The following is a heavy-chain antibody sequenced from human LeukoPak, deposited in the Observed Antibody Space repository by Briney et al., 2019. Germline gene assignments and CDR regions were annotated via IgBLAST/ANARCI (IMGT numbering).Heavy chain of an antibody. D-gene: IGHD4-17*01. J-gene: IGHJ4*02. V-gene: IGHV4-4*07. CDR3: ATLARAPEYGDKSY. CDR1: GGSISSYY. CDR2: IYTSGST. Sequence: PSETLSLTCTVSGGSISSYYWSWIRQPAGKGLEWIGRIYTSGSTNYNPSLKSRVTISVDTSKNQFSLKLSSVTAADTAVYYCATLARAPEYGDKSYWGQGTLVTVSS.